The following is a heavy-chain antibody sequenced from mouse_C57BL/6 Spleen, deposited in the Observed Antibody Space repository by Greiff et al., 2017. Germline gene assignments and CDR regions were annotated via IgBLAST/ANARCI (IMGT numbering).Heavy chain of an antibody. V-gene: IGHV1-15*01. CDR3: TRYNGAMDY. Sequence: VKLQESGAELVRPGASVTLSCKASGYTFTDYEMHWVKQTPVHGLEWIGAIDPETGGTAYNQKFKGKAILTADKSSSTAYMELRSLTSEDSAVYYCTRYNGAMDYWGQGTSVTVSS. D-gene: IGHD1-3*01. CDR1: GYTFTDYE. J-gene: IGHJ4*01. CDR2: IDPETGGT.